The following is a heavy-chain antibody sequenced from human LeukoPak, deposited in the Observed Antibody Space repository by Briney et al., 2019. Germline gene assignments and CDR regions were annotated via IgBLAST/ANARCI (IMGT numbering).Heavy chain of an antibody. CDR2: ISSSSSYT. CDR3: FTYSSGWRSNDAFDI. J-gene: IGHJ3*02. CDR1: GFTFSSYS. D-gene: IGHD6-19*01. Sequence: GGSLRLSCAGSGFTFSSYSMNWVRQAPGKGLEWVSSISSSSSYTYYADSVKGRFTISRDNAKNSLYLQMNSLRAEDTAVYYCFTYSSGWRSNDAFDIWGQGTMVTVSS. V-gene: IGHV3-21*01.